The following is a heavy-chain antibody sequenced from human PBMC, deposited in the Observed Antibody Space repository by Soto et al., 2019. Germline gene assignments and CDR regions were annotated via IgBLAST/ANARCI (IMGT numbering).Heavy chain of an antibody. Sequence: QVQLQESGPGLVKPSETLSLTCTVSGGSISSYYWSWIRQPAGKGLEWIGRIYTSGSTNYNPSLKSRVTMSVDTSKNQFSLKLSSVTAADMAVYYCARGGGIAAAGYRYGMDVWGQGTTVTVSS. CDR2: IYTSGST. D-gene: IGHD6-13*01. CDR3: ARGGGIAAAGYRYGMDV. V-gene: IGHV4-4*07. CDR1: GGSISSYY. J-gene: IGHJ6*02.